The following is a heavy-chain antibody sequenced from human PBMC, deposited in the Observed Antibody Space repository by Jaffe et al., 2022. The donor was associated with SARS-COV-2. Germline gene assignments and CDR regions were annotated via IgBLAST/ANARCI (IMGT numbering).Heavy chain of an antibody. V-gene: IGHV2-5*02. CDR3: AHRTRRDYYFAYPDY. CDR2: IYWDDDK. J-gene: IGHJ4*02. Sequence: QITLKESGPMLVKPTQTLTLTCTFTGFSLNTRGVGVSWIRQPPGKALEWLALIYWDDDKRYNPALESRLAITKDTSKNQAILTMTNMDPVDTATYYCAHRTRRDYYFAYPDYWGQGTLVTVSS. CDR1: GFSLNTRGVG. D-gene: IGHD3-3*01.